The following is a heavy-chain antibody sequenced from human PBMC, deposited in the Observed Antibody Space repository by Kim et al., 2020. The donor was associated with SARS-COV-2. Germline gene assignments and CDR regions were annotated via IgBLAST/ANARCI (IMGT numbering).Heavy chain of an antibody. CDR3: ARGVYYDFWSGYSAFDY. CDR1: GGSISSYY. D-gene: IGHD3-3*01. J-gene: IGHJ4*02. V-gene: IGHV4-4*07. CDR2: IYTSGST. Sequence: SETLSLTCTVSGGSISSYYWSWIRQPAGKGLEWIGRIYTSGSTNYNPSLKSRVTMSVDTSKNQFSLKLSSVTAADTAVYYCARGVYYDFWSGYSAFDYWGQGTLVTVSS.